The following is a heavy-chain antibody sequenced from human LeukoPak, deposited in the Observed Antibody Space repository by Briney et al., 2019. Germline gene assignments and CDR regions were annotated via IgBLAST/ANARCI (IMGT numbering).Heavy chain of an antibody. CDR1: GGTFSSYA. J-gene: IGHJ5*02. D-gene: IGHD6-6*01. CDR2: IIPIFGTA. CDR3: ARTTATLYSSSSWFDP. V-gene: IGHV1-69*06. Sequence: SVKVSCKASGGTFSSYAISWVRQAPGQGLEWMGGIIPIFGTANYAQKFQGRVTITADKSTSTAYMELSSLRSEDTAVYYCARTTATLYSSSSWFDPWGQGTLVTVSS.